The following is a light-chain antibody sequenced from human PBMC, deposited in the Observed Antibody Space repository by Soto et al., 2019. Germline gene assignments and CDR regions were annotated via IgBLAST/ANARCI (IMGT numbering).Light chain of an antibody. V-gene: IGKV3D-20*02. J-gene: IGKJ5*01. Sequence: EVVLTQSPGTLSLSPAERATLSCTASQSVAANYLAWYQKNRGQAPRLLIYGASSRATGIPARFSGSGSRTQFTLTISILHSEYFAVYYCQQRYAWHPITFGQGTRLYIK. CDR1: QSVAANY. CDR3: QQRYAWHPIT. CDR2: GAS.